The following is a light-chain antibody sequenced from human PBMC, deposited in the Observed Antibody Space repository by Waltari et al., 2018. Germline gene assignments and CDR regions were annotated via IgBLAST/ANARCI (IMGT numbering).Light chain of an antibody. Sequence: EVVLTQSPGTLSLSPGERATLSCRASQSVSSDYLAWYQQKPGQAPRFLIYHASSRATGIPDRFSGSGSGTDFTLTISRLEPEDFAVYFCQQYGTSPPHTFGQGTKVEI. CDR3: QQYGTSPPHT. J-gene: IGKJ2*01. CDR1: QSVSSDY. CDR2: HAS. V-gene: IGKV3-20*01.